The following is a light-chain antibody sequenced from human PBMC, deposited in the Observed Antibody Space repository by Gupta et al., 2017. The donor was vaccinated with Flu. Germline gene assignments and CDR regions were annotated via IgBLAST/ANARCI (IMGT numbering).Light chain of an antibody. CDR1: SSNIGAGYD. CDR2: GNS. V-gene: IGLV1-40*01. Sequence: QSVLTLPPSVSGAPGQSVTIACTGRSSNIGAGYDVHWYQQLPGTAPKLLIYGNSNRPSGVPDRFSGSKSGTSASLAITGLQAEDEADYYCQSYYSSLSGWVFGGGTKLTVL. CDR3: QSYYSSLSGWV. J-gene: IGLJ3*02.